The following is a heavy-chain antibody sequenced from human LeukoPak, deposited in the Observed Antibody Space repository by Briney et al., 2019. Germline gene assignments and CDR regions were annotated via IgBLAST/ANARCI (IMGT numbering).Heavy chain of an antibody. CDR3: AKGTKERYGLSDFWSGYSYAEYFQH. CDR1: GFTFSSYG. Sequence: GVSLRLSCAASGFTFSSYGVHWVRQAPGKGLEWVAFIRYDGSNKYYADSVKGRFTISRDNSKNTLYLQMNSLRAEDTAVYYCAKGTKERYGLSDFWSGYSYAEYFQHWGQGTLVTVSS. J-gene: IGHJ1*01. CDR2: IRYDGSNK. V-gene: IGHV3-30*02. D-gene: IGHD3-3*01.